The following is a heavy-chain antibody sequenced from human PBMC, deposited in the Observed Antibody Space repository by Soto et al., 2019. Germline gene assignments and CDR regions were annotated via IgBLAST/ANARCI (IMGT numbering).Heavy chain of an antibody. V-gene: IGHV3-9*01. Sequence: GGSLRLSCAASGFTFDDYAMHWVRQAPGKGLEWVSGIRWNSASIAYADSVKGRFTISRDNAKNSVYLQMNSLRAEDTALYYCAKDMRAGSGGYYGMDAWGQGTTVTV. CDR3: AKDMRAGSGGYYGMDA. D-gene: IGHD3-10*01. CDR2: IRWNSASI. J-gene: IGHJ6*02. CDR1: GFTFDDYA.